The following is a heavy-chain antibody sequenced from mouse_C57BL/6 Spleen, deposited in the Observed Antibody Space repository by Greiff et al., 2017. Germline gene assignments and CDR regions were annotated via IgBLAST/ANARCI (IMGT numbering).Heavy chain of an antibody. D-gene: IGHD2-2*01. V-gene: IGHV5-9*01. CDR1: GFTFSSYT. CDR2: ISGGGGNT. Sequence: EVKVVESGGGLVKPGGSLKLSCAASGFTFSSYTMSWVRQTPEKRLEWVATISGGGGNTYYPDSVKGRSTFSRDNAKNTLYLQMSSLRSEDTALYYCARQGYYGYPYYAMDYWGQGTSVTVSS. J-gene: IGHJ4*01. CDR3: ARQGYYGYPYYAMDY.